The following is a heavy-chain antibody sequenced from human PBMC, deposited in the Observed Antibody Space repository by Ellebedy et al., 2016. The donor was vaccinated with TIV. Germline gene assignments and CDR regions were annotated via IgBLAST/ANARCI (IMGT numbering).Heavy chain of an antibody. CDR1: GGSISSYY. J-gene: IGHJ4*02. D-gene: IGHD6-19*01. CDR3: ARQSRGIAVAGDY. Sequence: MPGGSLRLSCTVSGGSISSYYCSWIRQPPGKGLEWIGYIYYSGSTNYNPSLKSRVTISIDTSKNQFSLNLSSVTAADTAVYYCARQSRGIAVAGDYWGQGTLVTVSS. V-gene: IGHV4-59*08. CDR2: IYYSGST.